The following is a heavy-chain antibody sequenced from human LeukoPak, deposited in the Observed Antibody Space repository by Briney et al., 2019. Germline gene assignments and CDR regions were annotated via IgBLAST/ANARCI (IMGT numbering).Heavy chain of an antibody. J-gene: IGHJ4*02. CDR3: ARAHYYDSSGYFY. CDR2: ISAYNGNT. D-gene: IGHD3-22*01. V-gene: IGHV1-18*01. CDR1: GGTFSSYA. Sequence: ASVKVSCKASGGTFSSYAISWVRQAPGQGLEWMGWISAYNGNTNYAQKLQGRVTMTTDTSTSTAYMELRSLRSDDTAVYYCARAHYYDSSGYFYWGQGTLVTVSS.